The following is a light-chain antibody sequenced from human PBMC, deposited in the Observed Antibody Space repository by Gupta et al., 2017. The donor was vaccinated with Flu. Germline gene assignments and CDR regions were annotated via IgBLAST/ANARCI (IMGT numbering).Light chain of an antibody. CDR3: QQDGSSSLT. CDR1: PSVRRSY. V-gene: IGKV3-20*01. Sequence: GTLSLSPGESSTLSCRASPSVRRSYLAWYQQKPGQSPRLLIYVASSRATGIPDRFSGSGSGTDFTLTISRLEPEDFAVYYCQQDGSSSLTFGAGTKVEIK. J-gene: IGKJ4*01. CDR2: VAS.